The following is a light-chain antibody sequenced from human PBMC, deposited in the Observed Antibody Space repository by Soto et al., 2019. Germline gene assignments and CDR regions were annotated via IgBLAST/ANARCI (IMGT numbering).Light chain of an antibody. V-gene: IGKV4-1*01. Sequence: DILMTQSPDSLAVYLGERATINCKSSQSVLYSSNNKNYLAWYQQKPGQPPKLLIYWASTRESGVPDRFSGSGSGTDFTLTISSLQAEDVAVYYCQQYYTPPLTFGGGTKVEIK. CDR2: WAS. J-gene: IGKJ4*01. CDR3: QQYYTPPLT. CDR1: QSVLYSSNNKNY.